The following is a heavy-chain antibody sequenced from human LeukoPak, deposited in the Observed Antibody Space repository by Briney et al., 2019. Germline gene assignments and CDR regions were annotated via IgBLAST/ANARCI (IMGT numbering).Heavy chain of an antibody. J-gene: IGHJ4*02. V-gene: IGHV1-18*01. CDR3: ARDRAYGYSTVWDFDY. CDR2: ISAYNGNT. Sequence: ASVKVSCKASGHTFSSYDISWVRQAPGQGLEWMGWISAYNGNTNYAQKLQGRVTMTTDTSTSTAYLELRSLRSDDTAVYYCARDRAYGYSTVWDFDYWGQGTLVTVSS. D-gene: IGHD6-19*01. CDR1: GHTFSSYD.